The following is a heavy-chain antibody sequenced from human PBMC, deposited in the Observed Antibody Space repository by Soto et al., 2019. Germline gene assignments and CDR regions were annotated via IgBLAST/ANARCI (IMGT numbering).Heavy chain of an antibody. D-gene: IGHD3-22*01. V-gene: IGHV4-34*01. CDR3: GRGIAMRVVVESDAPDKYYLDS. Sequence: SETLSLTCSFYCGSFNGYHWSFVRHPPGNGLYFIGEINHSGSTNYNPSLKSRATISVDTSKNQFSLKLSSVTAADTAVYYCGRGIAMRVVVESDAPDKYYLDSWGQGTLVTVSS. CDR2: INHSGST. CDR1: CGSFNGYH. J-gene: IGHJ4*02.